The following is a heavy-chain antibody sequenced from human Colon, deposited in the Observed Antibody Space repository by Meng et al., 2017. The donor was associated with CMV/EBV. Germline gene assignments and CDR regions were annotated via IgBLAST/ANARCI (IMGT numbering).Heavy chain of an antibody. J-gene: IGHJ4*02. V-gene: IGHV1-46*01. D-gene: IGHD4-11*01. CDR2: FDPRGDST. Sequence: SCKTSVDTISRWTVSWVRQAPGQGLEWMGIFDPRGDSTNYAQKFQGRLTLSEDRSRTTMYMELSGLRSEDTAIYYCARDNSHWSKDFWGQGTLVTVSS. CDR3: ARDNSHWSKDF. CDR1: VDTISRWT.